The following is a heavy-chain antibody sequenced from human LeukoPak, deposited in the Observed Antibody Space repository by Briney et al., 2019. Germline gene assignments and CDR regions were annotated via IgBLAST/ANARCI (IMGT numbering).Heavy chain of an antibody. V-gene: IGHV7-4-1*01. D-gene: IGHD6-19*01. CDR2: INTNTGNP. CDR3: ARDLAVPGTARGY. CDR1: GYTFSAYD. Sequence: ASVKVSCKASGYTFSAYDIDWMRQAPGQGLEWMGGINTNTGNPTYAQDFTGRFVFSLDSSVSTAYLQIDSVEAEDTAVCFCARDLAVPGTARGYWGQGTLVTVSS. J-gene: IGHJ4*02.